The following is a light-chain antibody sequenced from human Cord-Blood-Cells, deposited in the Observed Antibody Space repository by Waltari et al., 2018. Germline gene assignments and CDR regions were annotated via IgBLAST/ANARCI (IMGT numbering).Light chain of an antibody. J-gene: IGLJ3*02. CDR3: QTGGHGTWV. CDR1: SGHSSNV. Sequence: QLVVTQSLSDSDSLEASVKLTCTLRSGHSSNVIAWLQQQEEKGPRYVMKVNSDGSDSKGDEIPDRFSGYSSGAERYLIIFNLQSEDEADYYCQTGGHGTWVFGGGTKLTVI. CDR2: VNSDGSD. V-gene: IGLV4-69*01.